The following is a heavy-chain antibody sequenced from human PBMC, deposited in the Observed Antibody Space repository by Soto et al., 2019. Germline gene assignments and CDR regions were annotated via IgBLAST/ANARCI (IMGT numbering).Heavy chain of an antibody. D-gene: IGHD2-8*01. J-gene: IGHJ4*02. CDR1: GFSFSNHG. CDR3: SKDRRGGRAVLDS. Sequence: GGSLRLSCAVSGFSFSNHGMHWVRLAPGKGLEWVAVISYDGSSKYHADSVKGRFTISRDNSKNTLHLQMNSLRAEDTAVYYCSKDRRGGRAVLDSWGQGTPVTVSS. V-gene: IGHV3-30*18. CDR2: ISYDGSSK.